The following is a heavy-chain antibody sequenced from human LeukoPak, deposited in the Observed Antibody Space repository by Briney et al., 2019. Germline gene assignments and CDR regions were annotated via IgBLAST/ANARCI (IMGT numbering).Heavy chain of an antibody. CDR3: AKVSPSSRYFDWLPHDAFDI. J-gene: IGHJ3*02. Sequence: GGSLRLSCAASGFTFTTYAMNWVRQAPGKGLEWVSSISSSSSYIHYGDSVKGRFTISRDNAKNSLYLQMNSLRAEDTAVYYCAKVSPSSRYFDWLPHDAFDIWGQGTMVTVSS. V-gene: IGHV3-21*04. CDR1: GFTFTTYA. CDR2: ISSSSSYI. D-gene: IGHD3-9*01.